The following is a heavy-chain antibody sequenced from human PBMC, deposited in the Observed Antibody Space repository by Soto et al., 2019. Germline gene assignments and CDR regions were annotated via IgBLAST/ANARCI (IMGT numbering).Heavy chain of an antibody. D-gene: IGHD4-17*01. CDR2: IYYSGST. CDR3: ARHDYGDLSIDY. CDR1: GGSISSYY. Sequence: SETLSLTCTVSGGSISSYYWSWIRQPPGKGLEWIGYIYYSGSTNYNPSLKSRVTISVDTSKNQFSLKLSSVTAADTAVYYCARHDYGDLSIDYWGQGTLLTVSS. V-gene: IGHV4-59*01. J-gene: IGHJ4*02.